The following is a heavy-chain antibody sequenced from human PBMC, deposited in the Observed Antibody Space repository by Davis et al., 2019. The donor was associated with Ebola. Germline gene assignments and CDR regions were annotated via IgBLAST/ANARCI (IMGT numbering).Heavy chain of an antibody. CDR3: ARPNEGGLRYYYGMDV. CDR1: GYTFTGYY. Sequence: ASVKVSCKASGYTFTGYYMQWVRQAPGQGLEWMGWINPNSGGTNYAQKFQGRVTMTRDTSITTAYMDLSRLTSDDTAVYYCARPNEGGLRYYYGMDVWGQGTTVTVSS. CDR2: INPNSGGT. J-gene: IGHJ6*02. D-gene: IGHD1-1*01. V-gene: IGHV1-2*02.